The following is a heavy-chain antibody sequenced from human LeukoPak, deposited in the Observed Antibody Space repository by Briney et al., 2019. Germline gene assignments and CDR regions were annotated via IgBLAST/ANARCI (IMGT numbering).Heavy chain of an antibody. CDR2: ISYDGSNK. CDR1: GFTFSSYA. D-gene: IGHD3-10*01. Sequence: PGGSLRLSCAASGFTFSSYAMHWVRQAPGKGLEWVAVISYDGSNKYYADSVKGRFTISRDNSKNTLDLQMNSLRAEDTAVYYCARDLIPYYYGSGSYSPWGQGTLVTVSS. V-gene: IGHV3-30*04. CDR3: ARDLIPYYYGSGSYSP. J-gene: IGHJ5*02.